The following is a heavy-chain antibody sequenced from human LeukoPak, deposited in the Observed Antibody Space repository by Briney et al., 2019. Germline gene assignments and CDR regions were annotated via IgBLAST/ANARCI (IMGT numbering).Heavy chain of an antibody. J-gene: IGHJ4*02. CDR2: IYYSGST. CDR1: GGSISSSSYY. CDR3: ARHVDYSGYDWKVFDY. D-gene: IGHD5-12*01. V-gene: IGHV4-39*01. Sequence: KPSETLSLTCTVSGGSISSSSYYWGWIRQPPGKGLEWIGSIYYSGSTNYNPSLKSRVTISVDTSKNQFSLKLSSVTAADTAVYYCARHVDYSGYDWKVFDYWGRGTLVTVSS.